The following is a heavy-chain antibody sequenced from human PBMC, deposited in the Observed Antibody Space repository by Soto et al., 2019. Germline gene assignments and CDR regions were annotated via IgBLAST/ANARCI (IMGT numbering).Heavy chain of an antibody. CDR2: IIPIFGTA. V-gene: IGHV1-69*13. CDR3: AKGDTAMVPE. CDR1: GGTFSSYA. Sequence: ASVKVSCKSSGGTFSSYAISWVRQAPGQGLEWMGGIIPIFGTANYAQKFQGRVTITADESTSTAYMELSSLRSEDTAVYYCAKGDTAMVPEGGQGNLVPVSS. J-gene: IGHJ4*02. D-gene: IGHD5-18*01.